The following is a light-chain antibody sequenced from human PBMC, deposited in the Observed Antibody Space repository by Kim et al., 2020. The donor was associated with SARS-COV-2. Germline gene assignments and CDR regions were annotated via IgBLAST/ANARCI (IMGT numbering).Light chain of an antibody. Sequence: YPGERATLSCRASQSVNIRYLAWYQQKPGRAPSLLIYCASTRATVVPDRFSGSGSGTDFILTITRLQPEDFAVYYCHQYGGSRWTFGQVTKVDIK. J-gene: IGKJ1*01. V-gene: IGKV3-20*01. CDR3: HQYGGSRWT. CDR1: QSVNIRY. CDR2: CAS.